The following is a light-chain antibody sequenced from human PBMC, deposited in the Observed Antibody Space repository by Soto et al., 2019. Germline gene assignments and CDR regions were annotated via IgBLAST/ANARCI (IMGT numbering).Light chain of an antibody. CDR1: SGHSSYA. CDR3: QTWDTGARVV. CDR2: LSSDGSH. V-gene: IGLV4-69*01. J-gene: IGLJ2*01. Sequence: QLVLTQSPSASASLGASVKLTCTLSSGHSSYAIAWHQQQPEKGPRYLMKLSSDGSHSKGDGIPDRFSGCSSGAERYLTISSLQSEYEADYYCQTWDTGARVVFGGGTKLTVL.